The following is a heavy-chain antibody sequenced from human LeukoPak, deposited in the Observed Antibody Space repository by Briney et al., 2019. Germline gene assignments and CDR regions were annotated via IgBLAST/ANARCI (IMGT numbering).Heavy chain of an antibody. J-gene: IGHJ3*02. CDR1: GGTFISYA. Sequence: SVKVSCKASGGTFISYAISWVRQAPGQGLEWMGGIIPIFGTANYAQKFQGRVTITTDESTSTAYMELSSLRSEDTAVYYCARGYYDSSGYYYGDAFDIWGQGTMVTVSS. V-gene: IGHV1-69*05. D-gene: IGHD3-22*01. CDR2: IIPIFGTA. CDR3: ARGYYDSSGYYYGDAFDI.